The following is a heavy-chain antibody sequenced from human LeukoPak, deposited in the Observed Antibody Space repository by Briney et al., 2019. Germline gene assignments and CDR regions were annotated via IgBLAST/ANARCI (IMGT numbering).Heavy chain of an antibody. CDR3: ARARNYDYVWGSYRSAFDI. D-gene: IGHD3-16*01. CDR2: IYTSGST. CDR1: GGSISSYY. Sequence: SETLSLTCTVSGGSISSYYWSWIRQPAGKGLEWIGRIYTSGSTNYNPSLKGRVPMSVDTSKNQFSLKLSSVTAADTAVYYCARARNYDYVWGSYRSAFDIWGQGTMVTVSS. V-gene: IGHV4-4*07. J-gene: IGHJ3*02.